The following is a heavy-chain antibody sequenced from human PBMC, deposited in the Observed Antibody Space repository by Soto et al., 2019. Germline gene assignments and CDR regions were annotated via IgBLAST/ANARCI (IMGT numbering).Heavy chain of an antibody. V-gene: IGHV3-30*18. Sequence: PGGSLRLSCAASGFTFSSYGMHWVRQAPGKGLEWVAVISYDGSNKYYADPVKGRFTISRDNSKNTLYLQMNSLRAEDTAVYYCAKDCPPQRWAYYYYGMDVWGQGTTVTVSS. CDR1: GFTFSSYG. J-gene: IGHJ6*02. CDR2: ISYDGSNK. D-gene: IGHD1-26*01. CDR3: AKDCPPQRWAYYYYGMDV.